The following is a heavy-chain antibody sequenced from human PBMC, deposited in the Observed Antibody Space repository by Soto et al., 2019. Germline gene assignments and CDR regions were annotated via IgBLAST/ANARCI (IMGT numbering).Heavy chain of an antibody. Sequence: PSETLSLTCTVSGGSISSYYWSWIRQPPGKGLEWIGYIYYSGSTNYNPSLKSRVTISVDTSKNQFSLKLSSVTAADTAVYYCAREGSSGWEPDAFVIWGQGTMVTVPS. J-gene: IGHJ3*02. CDR2: IYYSGST. CDR3: AREGSSGWEPDAFVI. CDR1: GGSISSYY. V-gene: IGHV4-59*01. D-gene: IGHD6-19*01.